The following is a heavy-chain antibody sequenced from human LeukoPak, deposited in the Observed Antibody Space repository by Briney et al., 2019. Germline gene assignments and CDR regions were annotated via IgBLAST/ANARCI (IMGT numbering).Heavy chain of an antibody. D-gene: IGHD2-8*02. CDR2: FDGNGPNT. Sequence: GGSLGLSCAASGFTFSSFAMTWVRQAPGKGLEWVSGFDGNGPNTYYADSVKGRWTISRDNSRNTLYLEMNSLRPEDTVIYYCAKPRTTGLGWAQFDYWGQGSLVTVSS. V-gene: IGHV3-23*01. CDR1: GFTFSSFA. CDR3: AKPRTTGLGWAQFDY. J-gene: IGHJ4*02.